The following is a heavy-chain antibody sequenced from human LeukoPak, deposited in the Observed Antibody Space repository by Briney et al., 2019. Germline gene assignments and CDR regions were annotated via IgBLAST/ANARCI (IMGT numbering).Heavy chain of an antibody. Sequence: GGSLRLSCAVSGFTFSSYSINWVRQAPGKGLEWVSYISSSGTAIYYADSVKGRFTISRDNAKNSLYLQMNSLRDEDTAVYYCARIGSDPYSSSWYGWGQGTLVTASS. J-gene: IGHJ4*02. CDR3: ARIGSDPYSSSWYG. D-gene: IGHD6-13*01. CDR2: ISSSGTAI. CDR1: GFTFSSYS. V-gene: IGHV3-48*02.